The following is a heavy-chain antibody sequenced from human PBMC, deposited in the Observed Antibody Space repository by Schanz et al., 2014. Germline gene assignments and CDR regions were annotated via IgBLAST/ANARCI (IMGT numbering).Heavy chain of an antibody. D-gene: IGHD3-22*01. V-gene: IGHV3-23*04. CDR3: AKDPSHGDYDYYFDY. J-gene: IGHJ4*02. CDR1: GFTFNSYA. CDR2: ISHSGGSK. Sequence: EGQLAESGGGLVQPGGSLRLSCAASGFTFNSYAMTWVRQAPGKGLEWVSSISHSGGSKYYADSVKGRFTISRDNSKNTLYLQMNSLRAEDTAVYYCAKDPSHGDYDYYFDYWGQGTLXTVSS.